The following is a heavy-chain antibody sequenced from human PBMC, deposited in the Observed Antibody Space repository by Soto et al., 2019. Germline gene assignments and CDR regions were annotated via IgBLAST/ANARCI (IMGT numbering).Heavy chain of an antibody. V-gene: IGHV3-73*01. CDR3: TRLAVLEYSSSWSWDWVDP. J-gene: IGHJ5*02. CDR2: IRSKANSYAT. D-gene: IGHD6-13*01. Sequence: AGGSMRLSCAASGFTFSGSAMHWVRQASGKGLEWVGRIRSKANSYATAYAASVKGRFTISRDDSKNTAYLQMNSLKTEDTAVNDCTRLAVLEYSSSWSWDWVDPWGQGTLVTVSS. CDR1: GFTFSGSA.